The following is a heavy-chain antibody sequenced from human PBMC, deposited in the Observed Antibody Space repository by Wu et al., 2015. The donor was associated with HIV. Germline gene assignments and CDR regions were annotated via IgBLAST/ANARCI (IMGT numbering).Heavy chain of an antibody. D-gene: IGHD3-3*01. V-gene: IGHV1-2*02. CDR2: INPNSGGT. CDR1: GYTFTGYY. Sequence: QVQLVQSGAEVKKPGASVKVSCKASGYTFTGYYMHWVRQAPGQGLEWMGWINPNSGGTNYAQKFQGRVTMTRDTSISTAYMELSRLRSDDTAVYYCARDYLDFWSGYYQGGFLGYWGQGTLVTVSS. J-gene: IGHJ4*02. CDR3: ARDYLDFWSGYYQGGFLGY.